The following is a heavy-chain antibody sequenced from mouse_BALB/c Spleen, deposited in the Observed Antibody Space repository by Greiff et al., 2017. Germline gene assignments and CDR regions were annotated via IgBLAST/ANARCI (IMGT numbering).Heavy chain of an antibody. CDR1: GFTFSSYA. V-gene: IGHV5-9-3*01. Sequence: EVQVVESGGGLVKPGGSLKLSCAASGFTFSSYAMSWVRQTPEKRLEWVATISSGGSYTYYPDSVKGRFTISRDNAKNTLYLQMSSLSSEDTAMYSCARGGNYYGSSMTWFAYWGQGTLVTVSA. CDR3: ARGGNYYGSSMTWFAY. D-gene: IGHD1-1*01. CDR2: ISSGGSYT. J-gene: IGHJ3*01.